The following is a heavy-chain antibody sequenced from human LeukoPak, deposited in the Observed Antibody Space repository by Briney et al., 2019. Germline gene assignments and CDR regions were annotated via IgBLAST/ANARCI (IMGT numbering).Heavy chain of an antibody. CDR2: IWYDGSNK. CDR3: ARDARNYYDRSGRLNWFDP. Sequence: GGSLRLSCAASGFTFSSYGMHWVRQAPGKGLEWVAVIWYDGSNKYYADSVKGRFTISRDNSKNTLYLQMNSLRAEDTAVYYCARDARNYYDRSGRLNWFDPWGQGTLVTVSS. D-gene: IGHD3-22*01. J-gene: IGHJ5*02. CDR1: GFTFSSYG. V-gene: IGHV3-33*01.